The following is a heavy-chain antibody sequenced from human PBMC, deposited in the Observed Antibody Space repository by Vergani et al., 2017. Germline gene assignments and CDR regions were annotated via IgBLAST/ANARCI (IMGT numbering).Heavy chain of an antibody. CDR1: GFTFTNFA. V-gene: IGHV3-23*01. J-gene: IGHJ4*02. CDR2: ISGSGGFT. CDR3: SRLGETRSFDY. Sequence: EVQLLESGGNLVQPGGSLRLSCAASGFTFTNFAMTWVRQAPGEGLEWVSGISGSGGFTYYADSVKGRFTISRDNSKNTMFLQMNNLRAEDTAVYYCSRLGETRSFDYWGQGTLVTVSS. D-gene: IGHD3-16*01.